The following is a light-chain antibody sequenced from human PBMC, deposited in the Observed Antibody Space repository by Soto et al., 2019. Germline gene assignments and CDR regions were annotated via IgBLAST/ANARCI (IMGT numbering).Light chain of an antibody. V-gene: IGKV3-11*01. J-gene: IGKJ5*01. CDR1: QSVSSY. Sequence: EIVLTQSPATLSLSPGERATLSCRASQSVSSYLGWYQQKPGQAPRLLIYYASNSATGIPASFSGSGSGTDFTITISSLEPEDFAVYYCQQRSNWITFGQGTRLEIK. CDR2: YAS. CDR3: QQRSNWIT.